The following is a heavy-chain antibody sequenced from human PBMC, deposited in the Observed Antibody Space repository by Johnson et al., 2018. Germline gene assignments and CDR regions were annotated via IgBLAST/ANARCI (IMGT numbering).Heavy chain of an antibody. Sequence: VQLVQSGGGLVKPGGSLRLSCAASGFTFSSYSMNWVRQAPGKGLEWVSSISSSSSYIYYADSVKGRFTISRDNAKNSLYLQMNSLRGEDTGLDYWARVRPIAVAGQYYDGMDVWGQGTTVTVSS. V-gene: IGHV3-21*01. D-gene: IGHD6-19*01. CDR1: GFTFSSYS. CDR3: ARVRPIAVAGQYYDGMDV. CDR2: ISSSSSYI. J-gene: IGHJ6*02.